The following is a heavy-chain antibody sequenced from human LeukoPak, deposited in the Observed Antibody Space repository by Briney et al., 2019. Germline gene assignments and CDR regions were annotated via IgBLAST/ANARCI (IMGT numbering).Heavy chain of an antibody. J-gene: IGHJ3*02. Sequence: GGSLRLSCAASGFTFSGYAMSWVRQAPGKGLEWVSAISGSGGSTYYADSVKGRFTISRDNSKNTLYVQMNSLRAEDTAVYYCAKGGSQVPSRDVFDIWGQGTMVTVSS. D-gene: IGHD4/OR15-4a*01. V-gene: IGHV3-23*01. CDR2: ISGSGGST. CDR1: GFTFSGYA. CDR3: AKGGSQVPSRDVFDI.